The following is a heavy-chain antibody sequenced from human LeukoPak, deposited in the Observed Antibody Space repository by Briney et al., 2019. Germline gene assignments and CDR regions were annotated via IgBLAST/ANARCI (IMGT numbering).Heavy chain of an antibody. CDR2: MNQDGSDT. V-gene: IGHV3-7*01. CDR1: GFTFSNYW. CDR3: VRDLTCCGGDCF. D-gene: IGHD2-21*01. Sequence: PGGSLRLSCAASGFTFSNYWMSWVRQAPGKGLEWVANMNQDGSDTYYVDSVKDRFTISRDNAKNSLYLQMNSLRADDTAVYYCVRDLTCCGGDCFWGQGTLVTVSS. J-gene: IGHJ4*02.